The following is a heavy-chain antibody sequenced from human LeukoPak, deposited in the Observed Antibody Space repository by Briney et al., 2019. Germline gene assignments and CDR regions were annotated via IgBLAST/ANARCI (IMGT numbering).Heavy chain of an antibody. CDR2: IYHSGST. V-gene: IGHV4-30-2*01. J-gene: IGHJ4*02. D-gene: IGHD4-17*01. CDR1: GGSISSGGYS. CDR3: ARAPLYGPFDY. Sequence: TLSLTCAXSGGSISSGGYSWSWIRQPPGKGLEWIGYIYHSGSTYYNPSLKSRVTISVDRSKNQFSLKLSSVTAADTAVYYCARAPLYGPFDYWGQGTLVTVSS.